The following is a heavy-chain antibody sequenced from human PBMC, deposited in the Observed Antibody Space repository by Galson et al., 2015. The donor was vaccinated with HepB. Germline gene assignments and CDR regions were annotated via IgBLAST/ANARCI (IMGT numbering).Heavy chain of an antibody. D-gene: IGHD6-19*01. CDR2: ISASTLRT. J-gene: IGHJ3*02. CDR1: GFTFSRYA. CDR3: AKDFSESSGWHRGAFDI. V-gene: IGHV3-23*01. Sequence: SLRLSCAASGFTFSRYAMNWVRQAPGKWLEWVSTISASTLRTYYADSVKGRFTISRDNSKNTLYLQMNSLRAEDTAVYYCAKDFSESSGWHRGAFDIWGQGTMVTVSS.